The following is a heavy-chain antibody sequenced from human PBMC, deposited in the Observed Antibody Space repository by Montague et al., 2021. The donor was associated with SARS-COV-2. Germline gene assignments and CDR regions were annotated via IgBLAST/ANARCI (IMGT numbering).Heavy chain of an antibody. D-gene: IGHD3/OR15-3a*01. CDR1: GKSYSPYHGSFNSYH. CDR2: IQRGDT. J-gene: IGHJ6*02. V-gene: IGHV4-34*12. CDR3: AGRPAPVLHLDWSQRYYDYCGVDV. Sequence: SETLSLTCAVSGKSYSPYHGSFNSYHWSWIRQSQGKGLEWIGDIQRGDTKYNPSLKSRVTISVDTAQEQFFLTLTSVNAADTAGYSCAGRPAPVLHLDWSQRYYDYCGVDVWGQGTTVVVS.